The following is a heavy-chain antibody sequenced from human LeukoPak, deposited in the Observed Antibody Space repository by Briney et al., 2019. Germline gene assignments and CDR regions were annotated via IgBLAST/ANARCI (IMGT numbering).Heavy chain of an antibody. CDR1: GGSISSGSYY. J-gene: IGHJ4*02. V-gene: IGHV4-61*02. Sequence: SQTLSLTCTVSGGSISSGSYYWSWIRQPAGKGLGWIGRIYTSGSTNYNPSLKSRVTISVDTSKNQFSLKLSSVTAADTAVYYCARGPVYCSGGSCYSKWLYYWGQGTLVTVSS. D-gene: IGHD2-15*01. CDR2: IYTSGST. CDR3: ARGPVYCSGGSCYSKWLYY.